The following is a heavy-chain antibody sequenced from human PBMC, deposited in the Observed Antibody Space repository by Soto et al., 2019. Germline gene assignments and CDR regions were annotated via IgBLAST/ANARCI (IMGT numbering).Heavy chain of an antibody. CDR1: GFTFSSNG. Sequence: GGSLRLSCAASGFTFSSNGMHWVRQAPGKGLEWVAVISYDGSNKYYADSVKGRFTISRDNSKNTLYLQMNSLRAEDTAVYYCARDLKDDYGDYGYYYGMDVWGQGTTVTVAS. J-gene: IGHJ6*02. CDR2: ISYDGSNK. CDR3: ARDLKDDYGDYGYYYGMDV. V-gene: IGHV3-30*03. D-gene: IGHD4-17*01.